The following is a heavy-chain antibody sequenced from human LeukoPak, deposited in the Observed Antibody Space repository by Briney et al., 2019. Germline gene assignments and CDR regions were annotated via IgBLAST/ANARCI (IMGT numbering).Heavy chain of an antibody. CDR2: IYSSGNT. J-gene: IGHJ4*02. CDR1: GGSISSGTYY. CDR3: ARDDIVVVPAANGLDY. D-gene: IGHD2-2*01. Sequence: SETLSLTCTVSGGSISSGTYYWSWIRQPAEKGLEWIGRIYSSGNTNYNPSLKSRVTVSVDTSKNQFSLKLSSVTAADTAVYYCARDDIVVVPAANGLDYWGQGTLVTVSS. V-gene: IGHV4-61*02.